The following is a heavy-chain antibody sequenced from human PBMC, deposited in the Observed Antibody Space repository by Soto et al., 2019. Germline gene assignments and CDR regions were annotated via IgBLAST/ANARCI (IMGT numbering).Heavy chain of an antibody. J-gene: IGHJ3*01. D-gene: IGHD6-19*01. CDR1: GYTFTSYG. CDR3: ARDVGQWLLDAFDL. CDR2: LSAYNGNT. Sequence: QVQLVQSGAEVQKPGASVKVSCTASGYTFTSYGISWVRQAPGQGLEWMGWLSAYNGNTNYAQKLQGRVTMTTDTSTSTAYMELRSLRSDATAVYYCARDVGQWLLDAFDLWGQGTMVTVSS. V-gene: IGHV1-18*01.